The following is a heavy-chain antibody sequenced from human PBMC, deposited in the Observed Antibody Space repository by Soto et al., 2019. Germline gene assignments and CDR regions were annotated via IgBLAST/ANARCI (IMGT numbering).Heavy chain of an antibody. J-gene: IGHJ4*02. Sequence: GGSLRLSCAASGFTFSSYAMSWVRQAPGKGLEWVSAISGSGGSTYYADSVKGRFTISRDNSKNTLYLQMNSLRAEDTAVYYCAKDDAYCGGDCYSGSPEAFDYWGQGTLVTVSS. CDR2: ISGSGGST. CDR1: GFTFSSYA. V-gene: IGHV3-23*01. D-gene: IGHD2-21*02. CDR3: AKDDAYCGGDCYSGSPEAFDY.